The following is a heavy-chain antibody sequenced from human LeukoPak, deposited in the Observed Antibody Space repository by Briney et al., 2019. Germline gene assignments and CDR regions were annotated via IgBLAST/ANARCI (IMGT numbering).Heavy chain of an antibody. V-gene: IGHV4-4*07. Sequence: SETLSLTCTVSGGSISSYYWSWIRQPAGKGLEWIGRIYTSGSTNYNPSLKSRVTMSVDTSKNQFSLKLSSVTAADTAVYYCARAKQQLGWYKRWFDPWGQGTLVTVSS. D-gene: IGHD6-13*01. CDR2: IYTSGST. J-gene: IGHJ5*02. CDR3: ARAKQQLGWYKRWFDP. CDR1: GGSISSYY.